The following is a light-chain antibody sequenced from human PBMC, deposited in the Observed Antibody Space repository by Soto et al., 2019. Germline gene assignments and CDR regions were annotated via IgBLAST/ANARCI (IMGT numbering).Light chain of an antibody. CDR1: QSVSNN. CDR3: QQYNNWPPWT. CDR2: GTS. V-gene: IGKV3D-15*01. J-gene: IGKJ1*01. Sequence: EIVLTQSPATLSVSPGERATLSCRASQSVSNNLAWYQQKPGQAPRVLIYGTSSRATGIPARFSGSGSGTEFTLTISSLQSEDFAVYYCQQYNNWPPWTFGQGTKVDIK.